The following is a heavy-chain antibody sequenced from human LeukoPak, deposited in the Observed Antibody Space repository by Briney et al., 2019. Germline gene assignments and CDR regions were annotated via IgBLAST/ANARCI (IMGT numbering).Heavy chain of an antibody. CDR2: IYSGGGT. J-gene: IGHJ4*02. CDR1: GFTVSSNY. CDR3: ARDRGSGYDPCFDY. Sequence: GGFLRLSCAASGFTVSSNYMSWVRQAPGKGLEWVSVIYSGGGTYYADSVKGRFTISRDNSKNTLYLQMNSLTAEDTAVYYCARDRGSGYDPCFDYWGQGTLVTISA. D-gene: IGHD5-12*01. V-gene: IGHV3-53*01.